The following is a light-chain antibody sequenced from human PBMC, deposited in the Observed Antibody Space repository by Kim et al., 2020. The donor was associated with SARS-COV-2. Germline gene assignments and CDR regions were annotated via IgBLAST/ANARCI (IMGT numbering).Light chain of an antibody. J-gene: IGLJ2*01. V-gene: IGLV3-21*04. Sequence: SYELTQPPSLSVAPGQTARITCGGNNIGTKSVHWYQQKPGQAPVLVIYYDSDRPSGIPDRFSGSNSENTATLTISRVEAGDEADYYCQVWHTDHVVFGGGTQLTVL. CDR3: QVWHTDHVV. CDR2: YDS. CDR1: NIGTKS.